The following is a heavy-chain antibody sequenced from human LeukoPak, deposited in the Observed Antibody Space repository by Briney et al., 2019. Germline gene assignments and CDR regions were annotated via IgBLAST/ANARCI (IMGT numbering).Heavy chain of an antibody. V-gene: IGHV3-74*03. Sequence: GGSLRLSCAASGFTFGSYWMHWVRQAPGKGLVWVSRINSDGSTTTYADSVKGRFTISRDNAKNTLYLQMNSLRAEDTAVYYCAREEEMATNTDYWGQGTLVTVSS. D-gene: IGHD5-24*01. CDR2: INSDGSTT. J-gene: IGHJ4*02. CDR3: AREEEMATNTDY. CDR1: GFTFGSYW.